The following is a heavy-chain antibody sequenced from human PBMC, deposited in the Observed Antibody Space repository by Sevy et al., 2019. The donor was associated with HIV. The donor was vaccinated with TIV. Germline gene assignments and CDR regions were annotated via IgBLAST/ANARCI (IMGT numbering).Heavy chain of an antibody. Sequence: GESLKISCKGSGYSFTSYWIGWVRQMPGKGLEWMGIIYPGDSETRYSPSFQGQVTISADKSISTAYLQWSSLKASDTAMYCCARGGRGGTMVRGVIKPPDYWGQGTLVTVSS. D-gene: IGHD3-10*01. CDR2: IYPGDSET. CDR1: GYSFTSYW. CDR3: ARGGRGGTMVRGVIKPPDY. J-gene: IGHJ4*02. V-gene: IGHV5-51*01.